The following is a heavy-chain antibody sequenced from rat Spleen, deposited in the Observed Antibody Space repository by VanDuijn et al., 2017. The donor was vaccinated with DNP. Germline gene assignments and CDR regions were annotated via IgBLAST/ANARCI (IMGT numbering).Heavy chain of an antibody. V-gene: IGHV5-22*01. CDR1: GFTLSDYY. J-gene: IGHJ2*01. CDR2: ISYDGGTT. CDR3: ARHVLPLRVWDY. Sequence: EVQLVESGGGLVQPGKSLKISCAASGFTLSDYYMAWVRQAPTKGLEWVAYISYDGGTTYHGDSVKGRFTISRDIVNSILYLQMNSLRSEDMATYYCARHVLPLRVWDYWGQGVMVTVSS. D-gene: IGHD1-4*01.